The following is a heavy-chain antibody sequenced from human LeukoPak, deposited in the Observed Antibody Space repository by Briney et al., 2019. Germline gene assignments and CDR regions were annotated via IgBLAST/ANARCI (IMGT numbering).Heavy chain of an antibody. CDR3: ARRRSYSSGWDT. Sequence: PGESLKISCKSSGYQFANYWIAWVRQMPGKGPEWMGSIYPADSDTRYSPSFQGQVTISADKSISTAYLQWSSLKASDTAMYYCARRRSYSSGWDTWGQGTLVTVSS. J-gene: IGHJ4*02. CDR2: IYPADSDT. D-gene: IGHD6-19*01. CDR1: GYQFANYW. V-gene: IGHV5-51*01.